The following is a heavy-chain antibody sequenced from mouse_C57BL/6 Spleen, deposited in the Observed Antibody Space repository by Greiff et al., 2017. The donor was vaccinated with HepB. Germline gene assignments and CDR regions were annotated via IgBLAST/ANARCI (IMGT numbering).Heavy chain of an antibody. CDR1: GYAFSSSW. D-gene: IGHD2-4*01. J-gene: IGHJ4*01. CDR2: IYPGDGDT. Sequence: QVQLQQSGPELVKPGASVKISCKASGYAFSSSWMNWVKQRPGKGLEWIGRIYPGDGDTNYNGKFKGKATLTADKSSSTAYMQLSSLTSEDSAVYFCARSDSSYDYVDYAMDYWGQGTSVTVSS. V-gene: IGHV1-82*01. CDR3: ARSDSSYDYVDYAMDY.